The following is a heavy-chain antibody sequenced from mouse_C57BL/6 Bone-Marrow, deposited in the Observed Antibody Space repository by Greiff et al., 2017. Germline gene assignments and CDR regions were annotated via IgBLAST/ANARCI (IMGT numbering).Heavy chain of an antibody. CDR2: IWSGGST. CDR1: GFSLTSYG. CDR3: ARGDGSAMDY. V-gene: IGHV2-2*01. J-gene: IGHJ4*01. Sequence: VQLVESGPGLVQPSQSLSITCTVSGFSLTSYGVHWVRQSPGKGLEWLGVIWSGGSTDYNAAFISRLSISKDNPKSQVFFKMNSLQADDTAIYYCARGDGSAMDYWGQGTSVTVSS. D-gene: IGHD2-3*01.